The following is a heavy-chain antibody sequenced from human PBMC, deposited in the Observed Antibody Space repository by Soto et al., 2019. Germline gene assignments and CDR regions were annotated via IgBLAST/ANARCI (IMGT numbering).Heavy chain of an antibody. CDR2: LKSDNGGT. D-gene: IGHD3-10*01. CDR3: AGDLCPLGSGSPCPTYGLDV. Sequence: ASVKVSCKASGYTFTGHYMHWVRQVSGKRLEYLGWLKSDNGGTYYAPKFQGRVTFTRDTSTATAYMELSGWRSADTAVYFGAGDLCPLGSGSPCPTYGLDVWGQGTTVTVSS. V-gene: IGHV1-2*02. CDR1: GYTFTGHY. J-gene: IGHJ6*02.